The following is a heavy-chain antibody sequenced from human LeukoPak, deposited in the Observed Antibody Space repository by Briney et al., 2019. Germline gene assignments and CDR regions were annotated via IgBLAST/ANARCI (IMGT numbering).Heavy chain of an antibody. CDR2: IWYDGSNK. CDR1: GFTFSSYG. V-gene: IGHV3-30*02. D-gene: IGHD6-19*01. J-gene: IGHJ4*02. Sequence: GGSLRLSCAASGFTFSSYGMHWVRQAPGKGLEWVAVIWYDGSNKYYADSVKGRFTISRDNSKNTLYLQMNSLRVEDTAVYYCAKVGYGWYEVDYWGQGTLVTVSS. CDR3: AKVGYGWYEVDY.